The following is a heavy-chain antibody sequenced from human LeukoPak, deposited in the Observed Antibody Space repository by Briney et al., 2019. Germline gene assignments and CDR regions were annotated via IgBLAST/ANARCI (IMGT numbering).Heavy chain of an antibody. CDR1: GGSFSGYY. V-gene: IGHV4-34*01. J-gene: IGHJ6*03. CDR2: INHSGST. Sequence: SETLSLTCAVYGGSFSGYYWSWIRQPPGKGLEWIGEINHSGSTNYNPSLKSRVTISVDTSKNQFSLKLSSVTAADTAVYYCARAGSSSSAPPRYMDVWGKGTTATVSS. D-gene: IGHD6-6*01. CDR3: ARAGSSSSAPPRYMDV.